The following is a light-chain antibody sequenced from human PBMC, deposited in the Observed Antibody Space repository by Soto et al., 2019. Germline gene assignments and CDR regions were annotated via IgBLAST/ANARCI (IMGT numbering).Light chain of an antibody. V-gene: IGKV3-20*01. CDR1: QRVGSSY. CDR2: GAS. Sequence: ESVLTQSPGTLSLSPGERATLSCRASQRVGSSYLAWYQQKPGQAPRVLIYGASSRATGIPDRFRGSGSGTDFTLTISRLEPEDFAVYYCQQYATSPFTFGPGTKVDI. CDR3: QQYATSPFT. J-gene: IGKJ3*01.